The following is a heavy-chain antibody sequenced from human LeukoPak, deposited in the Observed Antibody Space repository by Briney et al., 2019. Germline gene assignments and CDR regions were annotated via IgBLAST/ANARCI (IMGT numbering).Heavy chain of an antibody. D-gene: IGHD3-22*01. CDR1: AGSISSSSYY. CDR3: ARPVHYDSSGYYWR. J-gene: IGHJ4*02. V-gene: IGHV4-39*01. CDR2: IYYSGST. Sequence: SEALSLASPVSAGSISSSSYYWGWIRQPPGKGLEGIGSIYYSGSTYYNPSLKSRVTISVDTSKNHFSLKLSSVTAADTAVYYCARPVHYDSSGYYWRWGQGTLVTVSS.